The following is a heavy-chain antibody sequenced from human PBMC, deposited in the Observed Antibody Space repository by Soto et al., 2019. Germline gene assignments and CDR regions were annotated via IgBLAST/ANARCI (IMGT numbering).Heavy chain of an antibody. V-gene: IGHV5-51*01. Sequence: GESLKISCKGSGYSFTSYWIGWVRQMPGKGLEWMGIIYPGDSDTRYSPSFQGQVTISADKSISTAYLQWSSLKASDTAMYYCARQLGYCSGGSCYPLDYWGQGTLVTVSS. CDR1: GYSFTSYW. CDR3: ARQLGYCSGGSCYPLDY. CDR2: IYPGDSDT. J-gene: IGHJ4*02. D-gene: IGHD2-15*01.